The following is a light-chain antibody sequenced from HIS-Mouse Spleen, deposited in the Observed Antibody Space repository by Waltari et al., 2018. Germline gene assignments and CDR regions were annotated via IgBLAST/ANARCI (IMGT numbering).Light chain of an antibody. J-gene: IGLJ3*02. CDR2: EGS. Sequence: QSALTQPASVSGSPGQSITISCTGTSSDVGRYNLVPWYQQHPGQAPKLMIYEGSKRPSGVSNRFSGSKSGNTASLTISGLQAEDEADYYCCSYAGSSTWVFGGGTKLTVL. CDR3: CSYAGSSTWV. CDR1: SSDVGRYNL. V-gene: IGLV2-23*01.